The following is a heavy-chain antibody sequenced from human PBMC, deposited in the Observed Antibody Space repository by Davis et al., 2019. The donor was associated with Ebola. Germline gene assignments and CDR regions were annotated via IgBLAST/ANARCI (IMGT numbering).Heavy chain of an antibody. V-gene: IGHV4-59*01. Sequence: MPSETLSLTCTVSGGSISSSYWSWIRQPPGKGLEWIGYIYYSESSNYNPSLKSRVTISVDTSKNPFSLKLSSVTAADTAVYYCARDSRWLVPGTYYYYGMDVGGQGTTVTVSS. D-gene: IGHD6-19*01. CDR1: GGSISSSY. CDR2: IYYSESS. CDR3: ARDSRWLVPGTYYYYGMDV. J-gene: IGHJ6*02.